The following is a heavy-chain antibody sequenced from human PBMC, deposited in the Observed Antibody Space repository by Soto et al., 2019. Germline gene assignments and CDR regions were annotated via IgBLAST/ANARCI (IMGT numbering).Heavy chain of an antibody. CDR1: GFTFSSYA. Sequence: EVQLLESGGGLVQPGGSLRLSCAASGFTFSSYAMSWVRQAPGKGLEWVSAISASGGSTYYADSVKGRFTISRDHSKNTLCLQMNSLRADDTAVYYCAKLDNYDFWSDSSHNWFDPWGQGTLVTVSS. CDR2: ISASGGST. J-gene: IGHJ5*02. CDR3: AKLDNYDFWSDSSHNWFDP. D-gene: IGHD3-3*01. V-gene: IGHV3-23*01.